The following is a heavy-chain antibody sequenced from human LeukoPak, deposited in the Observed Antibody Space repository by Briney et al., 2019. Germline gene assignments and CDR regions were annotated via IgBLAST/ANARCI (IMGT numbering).Heavy chain of an antibody. CDR1: GGSMTNYY. CDR3: ARLLLDDYYYYGMDV. CDR2: VYYTGRS. Sequence: SETLSLTCTVSGGSMTNYYWSWIRQPPGKGLEWIGFVYYTGRSSDNPSLKSRVTISVDTSKNQFSLKLSSVTAADTAVYYCARLLLDDYYYYGMDVWGQGTTVTVPS. V-gene: IGHV4-59*08. J-gene: IGHJ6*02.